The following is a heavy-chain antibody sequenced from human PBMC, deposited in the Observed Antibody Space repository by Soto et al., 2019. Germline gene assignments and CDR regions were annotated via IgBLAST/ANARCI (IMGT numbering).Heavy chain of an antibody. CDR2: IYYSGST. CDR1: GGSISSYY. CDR3: ARTIFGVVMIYFDY. Sequence: SETLSLTCTVSGGSISSYYWSWIRQPPGKGLEWIGYIYYSGSTNYNPSLKSRVTISVDTSKNQFSLKLSSVTAADTAVYYCARTIFGVVMIYFDYWGQGTLVTVSS. V-gene: IGHV4-59*08. J-gene: IGHJ4*02. D-gene: IGHD3-3*01.